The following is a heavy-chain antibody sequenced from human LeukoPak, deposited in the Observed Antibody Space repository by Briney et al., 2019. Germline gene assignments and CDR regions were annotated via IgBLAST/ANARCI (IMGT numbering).Heavy chain of an antibody. CDR2: IYTSGST. Sequence: PSETLSLTCTVSGGSISSYYWSWIRQPAGKGLEWIGRIYTSGSTNYNPSLKSRVTMSVDTSKNQFSLKLSSVTAADTAVYYCAKFPYYYVWGSYLTFDYWGQGTLVTVSS. CDR3: AKFPYYYVWGSYLTFDY. CDR1: GGSISSYY. V-gene: IGHV4-4*07. D-gene: IGHD3-16*02. J-gene: IGHJ4*02.